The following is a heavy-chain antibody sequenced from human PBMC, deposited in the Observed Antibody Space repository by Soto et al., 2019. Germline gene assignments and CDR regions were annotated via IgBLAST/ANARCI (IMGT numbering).Heavy chain of an antibody. CDR2: ISGSGGST. D-gene: IGHD3-10*01. J-gene: IGHJ4*02. V-gene: IGHV3-23*01. Sequence: GGSLRLSCAASGFTFSSYAMSWVRQAPGKGLEWVSAISGSGGSTYYADSVKGRFTISRDNSKNTLYLQMNSLRAEDTAVYYCAKTFGLMVRGVIHFDYWGQGTLVTVSS. CDR3: AKTFGLMVRGVIHFDY. CDR1: GFTFSSYA.